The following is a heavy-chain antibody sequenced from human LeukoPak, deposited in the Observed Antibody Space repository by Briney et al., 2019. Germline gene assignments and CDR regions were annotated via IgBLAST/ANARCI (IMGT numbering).Heavy chain of an antibody. CDR3: AKDFWSGYYPNY. V-gene: IGHV3-23*01. CDR1: GFTFSNYA. D-gene: IGHD3-3*01. CDR2: SGSGGST. J-gene: IGHJ4*02. Sequence: GGSLRLSCAASGFTFSNYAMSWVRQAPGKGLECVSGSGSGGSTYYADSVKGRFTISRDNSKNTLYLQMNSLRAEDMAVYYCAKDFWSGYYPNYWGQGTLVTVSS.